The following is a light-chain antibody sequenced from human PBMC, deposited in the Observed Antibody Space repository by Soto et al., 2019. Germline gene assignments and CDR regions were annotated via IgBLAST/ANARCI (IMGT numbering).Light chain of an antibody. J-gene: IGLJ2*01. CDR2: SNN. V-gene: IGLV1-44*01. CDR3: AAWDDSLNGVV. CDR1: SSNIGSNT. Sequence: QAVVTQPPSASGTPGQRVTLSCSGSSSNIGSNTVNWYQQLPGTAPKLLIYSNNQRPSGVPDRFSGSKSGTSASLAISGLQSEDEADYYCAAWDDSLNGVVFGGGTKLTV.